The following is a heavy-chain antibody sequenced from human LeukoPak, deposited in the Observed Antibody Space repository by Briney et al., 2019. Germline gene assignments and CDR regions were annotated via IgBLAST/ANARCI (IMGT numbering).Heavy chain of an antibody. CDR1: GFTFSSYT. CDR2: ITTGDGNT. J-gene: IGHJ4*02. Sequence: GGSLRLSCTASGFTFSSYTMTWVRQAPGKGLKWVSTITTGDGNTYYADSVKGRFAVSRDDSKNTLYLQMNSLRAEDMAVYYCAKDGGLWVSAHWGDSWGRGTLVTVSS. CDR3: AKDGGLWVSAHWGDS. D-gene: IGHD7-27*01. V-gene: IGHV3-23*01.